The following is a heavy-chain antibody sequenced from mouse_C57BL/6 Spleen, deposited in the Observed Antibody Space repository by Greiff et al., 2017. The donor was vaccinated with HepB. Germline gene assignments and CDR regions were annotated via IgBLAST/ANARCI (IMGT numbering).Heavy chain of an antibody. J-gene: IGHJ2*01. CDR1: GYAFTNYL. CDR2: INPGSGGT. D-gene: IGHD1-1*02. CDR3: ARRWYYFDY. V-gene: IGHV1-54*01. Sequence: VQLVESGAELVRPGTSVKVSCKASGYAFTNYLIEWVKQRPGQGLEWIGVINPGSGGTNYNEKFKGKATLTADKSSSTAYMQLSSLTSEDSAVYFCARRWYYFDYWGQGTTLTVSS.